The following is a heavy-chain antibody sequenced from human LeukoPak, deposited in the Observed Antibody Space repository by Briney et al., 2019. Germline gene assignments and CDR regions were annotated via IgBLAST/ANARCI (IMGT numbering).Heavy chain of an antibody. V-gene: IGHV4-31*03. Sequence: SETLSLTCTVSGGSISSGGYYWSWIRQHPGKGLEWIGDIYYSGSTYYNPSLKSRVTISVDTSKNQFSLKLSSVTAADTAVYYCARAGGGLTDDDFDIWGQGTMVTVSS. D-gene: IGHD4-23*01. J-gene: IGHJ3*02. CDR3: ARAGGGLTDDDFDI. CDR2: IYYSGST. CDR1: GGSISSGGYY.